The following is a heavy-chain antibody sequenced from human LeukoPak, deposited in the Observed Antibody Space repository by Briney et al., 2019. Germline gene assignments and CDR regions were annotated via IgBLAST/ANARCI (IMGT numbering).Heavy chain of an antibody. J-gene: IGHJ5*02. D-gene: IGHD3-22*01. Sequence: GRSLRLSCAGSGFTFEDYAMHWVRQAPGKGLEWVSGISWNSGSIGYADSVKGRFTISRDNAKNSLYLQMNSLRAEDTALYYCAKDAGYYDSSGYHNHWGQGTLVTVSS. CDR3: AKDAGYYDSSGYHNH. CDR1: GFTFEDYA. V-gene: IGHV3-9*01. CDR2: ISWNSGSI.